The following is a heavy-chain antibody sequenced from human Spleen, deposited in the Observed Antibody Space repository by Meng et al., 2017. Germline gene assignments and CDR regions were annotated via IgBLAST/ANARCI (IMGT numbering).Heavy chain of an antibody. J-gene: IGHJ4*02. V-gene: IGHV4-4*02. CDR1: NW. CDR2: IYHSGST. Sequence: NWWSWVRQPPGKGLEWIGEIYHSGSTNYNPSLKSRVTISVDKSKNQFSPKLSSVTAADTAVYYCASSWLRPYFDYWGQGTLVTVSS. CDR3: ASSWLRPYFDY. D-gene: IGHD5-12*01.